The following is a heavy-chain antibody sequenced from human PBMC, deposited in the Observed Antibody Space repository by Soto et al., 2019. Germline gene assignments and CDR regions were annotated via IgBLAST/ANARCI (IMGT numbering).Heavy chain of an antibody. CDR1: GYSFTSYW. Sequence: LGESLKISCKGSGYSFTSYWISWVRQMPGKGLEWMGRIDPSDSYTNYSPSFQGHVTISADKSISTAYLQWSSLKASDTAMYYCARHVDTAMVFTYYYYYGMDVWGQGTTVTVSS. V-gene: IGHV5-10-1*01. CDR2: IDPSDSYT. D-gene: IGHD5-18*01. J-gene: IGHJ6*02. CDR3: ARHVDTAMVFTYYYYYGMDV.